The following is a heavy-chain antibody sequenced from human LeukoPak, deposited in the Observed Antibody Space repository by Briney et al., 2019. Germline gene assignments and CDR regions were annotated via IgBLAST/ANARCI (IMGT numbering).Heavy chain of an antibody. CDR2: INPSAGTI. V-gene: IGHV1-46*01. D-gene: IGHD4-17*01. CDR3: ARGDDYGDEYFDY. Sequence: ASVKVSCKASGYTFTSYYMHWVREAPGQGLEWLGIINPSAGTISYTQKFQGRVTMTRDTSTSTVYMELSSLRSEDTAVYYCARGDDYGDEYFDYWGQGALVTVSS. J-gene: IGHJ4*02. CDR1: GYTFTSYY.